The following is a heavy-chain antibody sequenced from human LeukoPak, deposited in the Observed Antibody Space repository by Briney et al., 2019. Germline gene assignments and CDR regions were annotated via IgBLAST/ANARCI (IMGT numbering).Heavy chain of an antibody. CDR3: ARGGGHTAMRT. CDR1: GFTVSSNY. Sequence: GGSLRLSCAASGFTVSSNYMSWVGQAPGKGLEGVSVIYSGGSTYYADSVKGRFTISRDNSKNTLYLQMISLRAEDTAVYYCARGGGHTAMRTWGQGTLVTVSS. J-gene: IGHJ5*02. V-gene: IGHV3-66*01. CDR2: IYSGGST. D-gene: IGHD5-18*01.